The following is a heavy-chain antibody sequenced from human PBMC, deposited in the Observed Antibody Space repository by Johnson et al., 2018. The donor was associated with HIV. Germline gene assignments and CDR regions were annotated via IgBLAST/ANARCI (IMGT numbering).Heavy chain of an antibody. V-gene: IGHV3-7*01. J-gene: IGHJ3*01. CDR3: VKDSLEEDAFDF. CDR1: GFTFSSFW. Sequence: VQLVESGGGLVQPGGSLRLSCAASGFTFSSFWMTWVRQAPGKGLEWVANINVDGSQMYYLDSVQGRFTISRDNVKNSLYLQMSSLRLEDTALYYCVKDSLEEDAFDFWGQGTMVTVS. CDR2: INVDGSQM.